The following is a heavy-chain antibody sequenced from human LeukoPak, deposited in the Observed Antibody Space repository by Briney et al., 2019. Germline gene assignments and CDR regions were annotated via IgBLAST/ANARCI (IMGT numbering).Heavy chain of an antibody. CDR2: IYSSGST. CDR3: ARLYRGY. J-gene: IGHJ4*02. V-gene: IGHV4-39*07. CDR1: GGSISNTPYY. D-gene: IGHD1-26*01. Sequence: SETLSLTCTVSGGSISNTPYYWGWIRQPPGKGLEWIGYIYSSGSTYYNLSLQSRLTISVDTSKNQFSLKLSSVTAADTAVYYCARLYRGYWGQGTLVTVSS.